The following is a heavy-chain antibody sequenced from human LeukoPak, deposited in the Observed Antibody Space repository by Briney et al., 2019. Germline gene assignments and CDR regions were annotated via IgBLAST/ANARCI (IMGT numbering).Heavy chain of an antibody. CDR2: MNPNSGNT. CDR3: ARDVGSSSSVDY. CDR1: GYTFTGYY. D-gene: IGHD6-6*01. Sequence: ASVKVSCKASGYTFTGYYINWVRQAPGQGLEWMGWMNPNSGNTGYAQKFQGRVTMTRNTSISTAYMELSSLRSEDTAVYYCARDVGSSSSVDYWGQGTLVTVSS. J-gene: IGHJ4*02. V-gene: IGHV1-8*02.